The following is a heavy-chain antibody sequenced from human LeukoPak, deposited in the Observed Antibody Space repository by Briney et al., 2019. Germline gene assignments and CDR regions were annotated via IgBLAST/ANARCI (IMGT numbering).Heavy chain of an antibody. D-gene: IGHD3-22*01. J-gene: IGHJ3*02. V-gene: IGHV3-30*02. CDR3: AKDDYYDSSGYYWSEAFDI. CDR2: IRYDGSNK. Sequence: GGSLRLSCAASGFTFSSYGMHWVRQAPGKGLEWVAFIRYDGSNKYYADSVKGRFTISRENSKNTLYLQMNSLRAEDTAVYYCAKDDYYDSSGYYWSEAFDIWGQGTMVTVSS. CDR1: GFTFSSYG.